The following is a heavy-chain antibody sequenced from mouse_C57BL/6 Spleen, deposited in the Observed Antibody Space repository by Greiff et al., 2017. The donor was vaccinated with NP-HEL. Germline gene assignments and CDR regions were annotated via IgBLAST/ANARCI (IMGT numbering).Heavy chain of an antibody. Sequence: EVQLQQSGPELVKPGASVKISCKASGYTFTDYYMNWVKQSHGKSLEWIGDINPNNGGTSYNQKFKGKATLTVDKSSSTAYMELRSLTSEDSAVYYCARGGNYDYQGLMDYWGQGTSVTVSS. V-gene: IGHV1-26*01. CDR1: GYTFTDYY. CDR2: INPNNGGT. J-gene: IGHJ4*01. CDR3: ARGGNYDYQGLMDY. D-gene: IGHD2-4*01.